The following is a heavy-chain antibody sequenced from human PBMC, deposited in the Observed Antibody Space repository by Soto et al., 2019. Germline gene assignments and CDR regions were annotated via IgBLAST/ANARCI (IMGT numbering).Heavy chain of an antibody. J-gene: IGHJ4*02. CDR1: GFTFSSYA. D-gene: IGHD6-19*01. CDR2: ISGSGDVT. Sequence: GGSLRLSCAASGFTFSSYAMHWARQAQGKGLEWVSVISGSGDVTEYADSVKGRFTISRDNSKNTLYLQMNSLRAEDTAVYYCAKEGEHSSRSTNFDYRGPGTLVTLSS. V-gene: IGHV3-23*01. CDR3: AKEGEHSSRSTNFDY.